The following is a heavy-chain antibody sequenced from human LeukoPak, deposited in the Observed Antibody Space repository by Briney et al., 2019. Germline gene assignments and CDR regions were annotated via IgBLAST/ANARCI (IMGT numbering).Heavy chain of an antibody. Sequence: PGGSLRLSCTGSGLTFSTSGFNSVRQAPGKGLGWVASIGPTGSDRYHADSIKSRFTISRDNANYFLYLQMNSLRVEDTAVYYCATETNGRHYDYWGQGTLLTVSS. CDR2: IGPTGSDR. V-gene: IGHV3-21*06. J-gene: IGHJ4*02. D-gene: IGHD1-14*01. CDR3: ATETNGRHYDY. CDR1: GLTFSTSG.